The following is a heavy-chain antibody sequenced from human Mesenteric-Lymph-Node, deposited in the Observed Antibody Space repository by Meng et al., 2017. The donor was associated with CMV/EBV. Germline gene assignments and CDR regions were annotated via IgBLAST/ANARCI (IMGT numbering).Heavy chain of an antibody. J-gene: IGHJ5*02. Sequence: SETLSLTCTVSGGSISSYYWSWIRQPPGKGLGWIGYIYYTGSTNYNPSLKSRVTISVDTSKNQFSLKLNSVTAADTAVYYCARGRAWFDPWGQGTLVTVSS. V-gene: IGHV4-59*01. CDR2: IYYTGST. CDR3: ARGRAWFDP. CDR1: GGSISSYY.